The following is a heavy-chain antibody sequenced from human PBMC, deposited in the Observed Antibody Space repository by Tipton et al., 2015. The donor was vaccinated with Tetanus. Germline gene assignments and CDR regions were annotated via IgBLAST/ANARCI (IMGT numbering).Heavy chain of an antibody. V-gene: IGHV4-39*02. CDR3: ARHLYGYWFDP. CDR2: IYFEGST. D-gene: IGHD5-18*01. Sequence: TLSLTCTVSGGSISDKKYYWGWIRQPPGKGLEWIASIYFEGSTYYSPSLKSRVTIDVDTSQNVFSLRLTSVTAADTAVYYCARHLYGYWFDPWGQGTLVTVS. J-gene: IGHJ5*02. CDR1: GGSISDKKYY.